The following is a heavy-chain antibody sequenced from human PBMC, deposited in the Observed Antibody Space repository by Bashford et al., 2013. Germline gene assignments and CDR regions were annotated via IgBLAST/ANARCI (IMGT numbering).Heavy chain of an antibody. D-gene: IGHD3-10*01. CDR3: AHREYYSGNWDVGYFGH. Sequence: WVRQMPGKGLEWMGIIYPGDSDTRYSPSFQGQVTISADNSINTAYLQWSRLKASDTATYYCAHREYYSGNWDVGYFGHWGQGTLVTVSS. J-gene: IGHJ4*02. CDR2: IYPGDSDT. V-gene: IGHV5-51*01.